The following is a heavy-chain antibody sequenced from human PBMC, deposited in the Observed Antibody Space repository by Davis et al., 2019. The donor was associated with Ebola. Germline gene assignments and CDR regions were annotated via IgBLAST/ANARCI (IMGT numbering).Heavy chain of an antibody. CDR2: VIPILGTA. V-gene: IGHV1-69*08. CDR3: ARDRAYCTHGACFTRYHDYGLDV. J-gene: IGHJ6*04. CDR1: GGTFSNYT. D-gene: IGHD2-8*01. Sequence: AASVKVSCKASGGTFSNYTFHWVRQAPGQGLEWMGRVIPILGTADYAQNLQGRLTMTTATSTATAYMELRGLTSDDTAVYYCARDRAYCTHGACFTRYHDYGLDVWGKGTTVTVFS.